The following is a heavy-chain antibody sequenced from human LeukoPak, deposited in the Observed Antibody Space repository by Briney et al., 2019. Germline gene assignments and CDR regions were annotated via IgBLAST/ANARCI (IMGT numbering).Heavy chain of an antibody. D-gene: IGHD3-3*01. CDR1: GYIFTNYY. V-gene: IGHV1-46*04. J-gene: IGHJ5*02. CDR2: INSSGGST. Sequence: ASVKVSCKASGYIFTNYYMYWVRQAPGQGLEWMGTINSSGGSTIDAQKLQGRVTMTRDTSTNTVYMEVSSLRSEDTAVYYCAKNVLRFLEDPRNNWFDPWGQGTLVTVSS. CDR3: AKNVLRFLEDPRNNWFDP.